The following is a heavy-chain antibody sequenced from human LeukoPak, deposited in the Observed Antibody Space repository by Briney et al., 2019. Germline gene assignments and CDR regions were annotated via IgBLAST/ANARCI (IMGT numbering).Heavy chain of an antibody. J-gene: IGHJ5*01. D-gene: IGHD6-19*01. Sequence: GGSLRLSCVASGFTFDDFAMHWVRQAPGKGLEWVSLIRGDGDNTFYADSVKGRFTVSRDNSKNSLFLQMNSLRTDDTALYYCAKDFSSGWTDWFDSWGQGTLVTVSS. CDR3: AKDFSSGWTDWFDS. V-gene: IGHV3-43*02. CDR1: GFTFDDFA. CDR2: IRGDGDNT.